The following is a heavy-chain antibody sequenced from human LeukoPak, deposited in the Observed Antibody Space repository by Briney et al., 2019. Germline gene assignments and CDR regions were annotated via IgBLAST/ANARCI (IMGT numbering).Heavy chain of an antibody. CDR1: GFTFSSYW. J-gene: IGHJ1*01. CDR3: AKEAADYVRGYLQH. V-gene: IGHV3-7*03. CDR2: TKQDGSEE. Sequence: PGGSLRLSCAASGFTFSSYWMSWVRQAPGKGLEWVANTKQDGSEEYYMDSVKGRFTIARDNSKNTLYLQMNSLRAEEDTAVYYCAKEAADYVRGYLQHWGQGTLVTVSS. D-gene: IGHD4-17*01.